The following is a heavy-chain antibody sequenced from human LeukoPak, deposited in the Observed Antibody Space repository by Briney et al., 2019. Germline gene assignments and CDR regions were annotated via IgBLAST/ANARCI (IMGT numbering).Heavy chain of an antibody. CDR1: GFTFSSYS. Sequence: PGGSLRLSCAASGFTFSSYSMNWVRQAPGKGLEWVSSISSSSSYIYYADSVKGRFTISRDNAKNSLYLQMNSLRAEDTAVYYCARDPSRDDAFDIWGQGTMVTVSS. J-gene: IGHJ3*02. V-gene: IGHV3-21*01. CDR3: ARDPSRDDAFDI. CDR2: ISSSSSYI.